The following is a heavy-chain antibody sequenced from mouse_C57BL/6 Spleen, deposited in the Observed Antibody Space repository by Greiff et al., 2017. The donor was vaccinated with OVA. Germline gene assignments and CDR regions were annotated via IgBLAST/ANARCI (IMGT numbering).Heavy chain of an antibody. Sequence: VQLQQPGAELVRPGSSVKLSCKASGYTFTSYWMHWVKQRPIQGLEWIGNIYPSDSETHYNQKFKDKATLTVDKSSSTAYMQFSSLTSEDSAVYYGARDDYAWFAYWGQGTLVTVSA. V-gene: IGHV1-52*01. CDR3: ARDDYAWFAY. CDR2: IYPSDSET. J-gene: IGHJ3*01. D-gene: IGHD2-4*01. CDR1: GYTFTSYW.